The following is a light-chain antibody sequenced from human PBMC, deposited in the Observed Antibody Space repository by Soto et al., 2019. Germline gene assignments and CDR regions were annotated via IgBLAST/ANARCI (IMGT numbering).Light chain of an antibody. CDR2: KAS. J-gene: IGKJ1*01. Sequence: DIQMTQSPSTLSGSVGDRVTITCRASQTISSWLAWYQQKPGKAPKLLIYKASTLKSGVSSRFSGSGSGTEFALTVSSLQPDDFAIYYCQHDTSYSEAFGHRTKME. CDR3: QHDTSYSEA. CDR1: QTISSW. V-gene: IGKV1-5*03.